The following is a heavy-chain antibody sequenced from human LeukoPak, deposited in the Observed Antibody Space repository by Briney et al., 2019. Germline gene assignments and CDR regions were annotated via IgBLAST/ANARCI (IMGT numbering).Heavy chain of an antibody. J-gene: IGHJ4*02. CDR1: GGSISSSSYY. V-gene: IGHV4-39*07. Sequence: SETLSLTCTVSGGSISSSSYYWSWIRQPPGKGLEWIGEINHSGSTNYNPSLKSRVTISVDTSKNQFSLKLSSVTAADTTVYYCARPYYGSGSYYFYWGQGTLVTVSS. CDR3: ARPYYGSGSYYFY. D-gene: IGHD3-10*01. CDR2: INHSGST.